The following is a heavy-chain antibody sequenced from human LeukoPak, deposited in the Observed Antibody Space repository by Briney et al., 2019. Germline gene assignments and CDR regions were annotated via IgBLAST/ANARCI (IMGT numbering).Heavy chain of an antibody. J-gene: IGHJ5*02. V-gene: IGHV4-30-2*01. CDR1: GGSISSGGYS. Sequence: SETLSLTCTVSGGSISSGGYSWSWIRQPPGKGLEWIGYIYHSGSTYYNPSLKSRVTISVDRSKNQFSLKLSSVTAADTAVYYCAREFGWLDPWGQGTLVTVSS. CDR3: AREFGWLDP. D-gene: IGHD3-16*01. CDR2: IYHSGST.